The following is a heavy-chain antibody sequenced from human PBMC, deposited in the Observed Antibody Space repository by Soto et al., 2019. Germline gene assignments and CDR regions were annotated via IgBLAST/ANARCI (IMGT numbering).Heavy chain of an antibody. D-gene: IGHD6-6*01. Sequence: GGSLRLSCAASGFTFSSYSMNWVRRAPGKGLEWVSSISSSSSYIYYADSVKGRFTISRDNAKNSLYLQMNSLRAEDTAVYYCARDLSSSSSGFYWGQGTLVTVSS. CDR3: ARDLSSSSSGFY. CDR1: GFTFSSYS. CDR2: ISSSSSYI. V-gene: IGHV3-21*01. J-gene: IGHJ4*02.